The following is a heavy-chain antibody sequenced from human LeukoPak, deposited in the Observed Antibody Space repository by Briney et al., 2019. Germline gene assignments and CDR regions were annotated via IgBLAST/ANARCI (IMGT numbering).Heavy chain of an antibody. CDR1: GFTFSSYA. CDR3: AKGFLDYYDSSDYNAFDM. J-gene: IGHJ3*02. Sequence: PGGSLRLSCAASGFTFSSYAMSWVRQAPGKGLEWVSLITGRGGRTYYADSVKGRFTISRDNSKNTLYLQMNSLRVEDTAVYYCAKGFLDYYDSSDYNAFDMWGHGTMVTVSS. D-gene: IGHD3-22*01. V-gene: IGHV3-23*01. CDR2: ITGRGGRT.